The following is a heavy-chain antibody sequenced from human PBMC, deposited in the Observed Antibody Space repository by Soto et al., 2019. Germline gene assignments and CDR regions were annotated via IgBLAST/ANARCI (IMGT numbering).Heavy chain of an antibody. CDR3: ARSIVVVPAAITRKSAYAFDI. D-gene: IGHD2-2*01. V-gene: IGHV1-69*13. Sequence: ASVKGSCKASGGTFSSYAISWVRQAPGQGLEWMGGIIPIFGTANYAQKFQGRVTITADESTSTAYMELSSLRSEDTAVYYCARSIVVVPAAITRKSAYAFDIWGQGTMVTVSS. CDR2: IIPIFGTA. CDR1: GGTFSSYA. J-gene: IGHJ3*02.